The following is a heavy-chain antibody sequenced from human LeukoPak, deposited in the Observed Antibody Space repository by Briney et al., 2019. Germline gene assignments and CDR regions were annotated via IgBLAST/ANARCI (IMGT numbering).Heavy chain of an antibody. CDR3: ARAETAAGSY. J-gene: IGHJ4*02. V-gene: IGHV3-53*01. Sequence: PGGSLRPPCTASGVSVSSNYMSWVRQAPGRGLEWVSVIYSGGSTNYADSVKGRFTISRDNSKNTVYLQMNNLRAEDTAVYYCARAETAAGSYWGQGTLVTVSS. CDR2: IYSGGST. CDR1: GVSVSSNY. D-gene: IGHD6-13*01.